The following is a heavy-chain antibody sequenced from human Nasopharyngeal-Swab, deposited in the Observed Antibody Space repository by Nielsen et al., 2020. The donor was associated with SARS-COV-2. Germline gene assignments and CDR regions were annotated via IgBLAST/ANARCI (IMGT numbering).Heavy chain of an antibody. CDR2: IKEDGSEK. CDR3: ARDYTRFDY. CDR1: GFTFSSYW. Sequence: GGSLRLSCAASGFTFSSYWMSWVRQAPGKGLEWVAYIKEDGSEKYFVDSVKGRFTISRDNAKNSLYLQMNGLRAEDTAVYYCARDYTRFDYWGQGTLVTVSS. D-gene: IGHD3-16*01. V-gene: IGHV3-7*05. J-gene: IGHJ4*02.